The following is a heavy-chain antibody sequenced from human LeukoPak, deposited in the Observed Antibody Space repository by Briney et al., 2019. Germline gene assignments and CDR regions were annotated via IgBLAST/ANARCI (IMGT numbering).Heavy chain of an antibody. CDR1: GYTFTNYG. Sequence: GASVRVSCKASGYTFTNYGISWVRQAPGQGLEWMGWINPNSGGTNYAQKFQGRVTMTRDTSISTAYMELSRLRSDDTAVYYCARAGAADYWGQGTLVTVSS. CDR2: INPNSGGT. CDR3: ARAGAADY. V-gene: IGHV1-2*02. D-gene: IGHD7-27*01. J-gene: IGHJ4*02.